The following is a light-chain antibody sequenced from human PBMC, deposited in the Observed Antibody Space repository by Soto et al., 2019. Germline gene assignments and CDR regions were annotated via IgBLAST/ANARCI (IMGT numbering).Light chain of an antibody. CDR3: SSYTTSNTRQIV. CDR2: DVS. V-gene: IGLV2-14*03. J-gene: IGLJ1*01. CDR1: SSDVGGYNY. Sequence: SVLKQPASGSGAPRQAITISCTDTSSDVGGYNYVSWYQHHPGKAPKLIIYDVSNRPSGVSIRFSGSKSDNTASLTISGLQPEDEADYHCSSYTTSNTRQIVFGTGTKVTVL.